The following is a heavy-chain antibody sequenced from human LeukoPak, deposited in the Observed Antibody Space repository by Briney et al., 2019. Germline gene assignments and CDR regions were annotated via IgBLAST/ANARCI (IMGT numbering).Heavy chain of an antibody. Sequence: GGSLRLSCAASGFTFSDYYMSWIRQAPGKGLEWVSYISSSSSYTNYADSVKGRFTISRDNAKNSLYLQMNSLRAEDTAVYYCARDLTYGSGSYWGQGTLVTVSP. D-gene: IGHD3-10*01. CDR1: GFTFSDYY. J-gene: IGHJ4*02. CDR2: ISSSSSYT. CDR3: ARDLTYGSGSY. V-gene: IGHV3-11*05.